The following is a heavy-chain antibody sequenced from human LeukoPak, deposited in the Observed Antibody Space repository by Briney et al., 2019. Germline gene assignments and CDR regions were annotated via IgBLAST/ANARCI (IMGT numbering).Heavy chain of an antibody. CDR3: AREAHSMKYYYGSGSLAGILDV. V-gene: IGHV4-59*01. CDR1: DDSITMYY. D-gene: IGHD3-10*01. J-gene: IGHJ6*04. CDR2: IYYSRNT. Sequence: SETLSLTCSVSDDSITMYYWSWIRQPPGKGLEWIGYIYYSRNTNYNPSLKSRVTISVDTSKNQFSLKLSSVTAADTAVYYCAREAHSMKYYYGSGSLAGILDVWGKGTTVTVSS.